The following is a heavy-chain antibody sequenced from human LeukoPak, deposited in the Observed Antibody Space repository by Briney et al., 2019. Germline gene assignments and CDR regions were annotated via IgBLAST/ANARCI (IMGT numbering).Heavy chain of an antibody. CDR2: IYYSGST. CDR3: ARQSSHYYGSGTFRHFDY. J-gene: IGHJ4*02. D-gene: IGHD3-10*01. V-gene: IGHV4-39*01. CDR1: GGSISSYF. Sequence: SETLSLTCTVSGGSISSYFWGWIRQPPGKGLEWIGSIYYSGSTYYNPSLKSRVTISVDTSKNQFSLKLSSVTAADTAIYYCARQSSHYYGSGTFRHFDYWGQGTLVSVSS.